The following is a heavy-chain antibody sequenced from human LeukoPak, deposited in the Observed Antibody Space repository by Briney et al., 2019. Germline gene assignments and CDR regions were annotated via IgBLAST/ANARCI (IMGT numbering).Heavy chain of an antibody. J-gene: IGHJ4*02. CDR3: ARERTNALHDILYYGSGTYFDY. V-gene: IGHV3-53*01. D-gene: IGHD3-10*01. CDR1: GFTVSSNY. CDR2: IYSGGST. Sequence: PGGSLRLSCAASGFTVSSNYMSWVRQAPGKGLEWVSVIYSGGSTYYADSVKGRFTISRDNSKNTLYLQMNSLRAEDTAVYYCARERTNALHDILYYGSGTYFDYWGQGTLVTVSS.